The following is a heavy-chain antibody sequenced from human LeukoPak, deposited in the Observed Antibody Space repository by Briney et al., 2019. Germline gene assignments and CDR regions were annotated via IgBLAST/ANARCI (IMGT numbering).Heavy chain of an antibody. Sequence: SETLSLTCTVSGVSISTFYWSWIRQPPGKGLEWIGYLYYSGNTNFNPSLKSRVTISVDTSRSQFSLKLSSVTAADTAVYYCARHGGGASSSRFDVFDIWGQGTMVTVSS. J-gene: IGHJ3*02. V-gene: IGHV4-59*08. D-gene: IGHD6-13*01. CDR3: ARHGGGASSSRFDVFDI. CDR1: GVSISTFY. CDR2: LYYSGNT.